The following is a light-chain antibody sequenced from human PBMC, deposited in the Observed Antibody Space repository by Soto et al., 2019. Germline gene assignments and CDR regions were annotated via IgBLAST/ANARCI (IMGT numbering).Light chain of an antibody. CDR1: QRVSSY. Sequence: EIVLTQSPAPLSLSPGEKATPSRRASQRVSSYLAWYQQKPGQAPRLLIYDASNSATGIPARFSGSGSGTDFTLTISSLEPEDFAVYYCQQRSNWPLTFGGGTKVDIK. J-gene: IGKJ4*01. V-gene: IGKV3-11*01. CDR3: QQRSNWPLT. CDR2: DAS.